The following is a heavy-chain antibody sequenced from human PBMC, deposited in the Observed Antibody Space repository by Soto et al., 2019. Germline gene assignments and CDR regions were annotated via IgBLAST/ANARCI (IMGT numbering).Heavy chain of an antibody. Sequence: EVQLVETGGGLIQPGGSLRLSCAASGFTVSSNYMSWVRQAPGKGLEWVSVIYSGGSTYYADSVKGRFTISRDNSKNTLYLQMNSLRAEDTAVYYCARDTCSGGSCYPRLFDYWGQGTLVTVSS. CDR2: IYSGGST. J-gene: IGHJ4*02. CDR3: ARDTCSGGSCYPRLFDY. D-gene: IGHD2-15*01. CDR1: GFTVSSNY. V-gene: IGHV3-53*02.